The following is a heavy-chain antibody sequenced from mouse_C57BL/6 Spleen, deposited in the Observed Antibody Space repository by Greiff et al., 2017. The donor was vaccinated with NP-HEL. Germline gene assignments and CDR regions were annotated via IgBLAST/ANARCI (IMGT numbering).Heavy chain of an antibody. J-gene: IGHJ2*01. CDR2: ISGGGGNT. V-gene: IGHV5-9*01. CDR3: ARAKSYGHYFDY. CDR1: GFTFSSYT. Sequence: EVKLVESGGGLVKPGGSLKLSCAASGFTFSSYTMSWVRQTPEKRLEWVATISGGGGNTYYPDSVKGRFTISRDNAKNTLYLQMSSLRSEDTALYYCARAKSYGHYFDYWGQGTTLTVSS. D-gene: IGHD1-1*02.